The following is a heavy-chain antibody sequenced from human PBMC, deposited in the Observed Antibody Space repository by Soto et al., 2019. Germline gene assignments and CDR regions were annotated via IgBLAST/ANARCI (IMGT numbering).Heavy chain of an antibody. Sequence: GGSLRLSCIASGFTFGDYAMSWFRQAPGKGLEWVGFIRSKAYGGTTEYAASVKGRFTISRDDSKSIAYLQMNSLKTEDTAVYYCTRPYCSSTSCYYWFDPWGQGTLVTVSS. CDR1: GFTFGDYA. J-gene: IGHJ5*02. CDR3: TRPYCSSTSCYYWFDP. CDR2: IRSKAYGGTT. V-gene: IGHV3-49*03. D-gene: IGHD2-2*01.